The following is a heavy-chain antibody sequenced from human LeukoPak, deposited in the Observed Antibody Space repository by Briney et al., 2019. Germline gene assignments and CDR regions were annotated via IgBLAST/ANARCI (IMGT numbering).Heavy chain of an antibody. CDR2: IYYSGST. CDR3: AREAVVAATKQYNWFDP. V-gene: IGHV4-61*01. CDR1: GGSVSSGSYY. J-gene: IGHJ5*02. Sequence: SETLSLTCTVSGGSVSSGSYYWSWIRQPPGKGLEWIGYIYYSGSTNYNPSLKSRVTISVDTSKNQFSLKLSSVTAADTAVYYCAREAVVAATKQYNWFDPWGLGTLVTVSS. D-gene: IGHD2-15*01.